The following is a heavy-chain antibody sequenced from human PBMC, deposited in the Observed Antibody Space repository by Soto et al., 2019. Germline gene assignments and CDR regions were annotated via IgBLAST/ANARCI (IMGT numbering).Heavy chain of an antibody. Sequence: GVSLRPSCEASGFTFSNAWMNWVRQAPGKGLEWVGRIKSKTDGGTTDYAAPVKGRFTISRDDSKNTLYLQMNSLKTEDTAVYYCTTDPPNIVVVVAATPGPDYWGQGT. J-gene: IGHJ4*02. V-gene: IGHV3-15*07. D-gene: IGHD2-15*01. CDR3: TTDPPNIVVVVAATPGPDY. CDR2: IKSKTDGGTT. CDR1: GFTFSNAW.